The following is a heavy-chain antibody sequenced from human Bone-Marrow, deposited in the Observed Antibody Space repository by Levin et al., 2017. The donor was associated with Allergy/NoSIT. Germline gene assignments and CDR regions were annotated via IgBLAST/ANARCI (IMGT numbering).Heavy chain of an antibody. CDR1: GFTFDDYA. J-gene: IGHJ4*02. D-gene: IGHD2-15*01. V-gene: IGHV3-9*01. Sequence: SLKISCAASGFTFDDYAMHWVRQAPGKGLEWVSGITWNSGNRHYADSVKGRFTVSRDNAKSSLYLQMNSLRPEDTALYFCAKADCSGDSCLVDYWGQGTLVTVSS. CDR2: ITWNSGNR. CDR3: AKADCSGDSCLVDY.